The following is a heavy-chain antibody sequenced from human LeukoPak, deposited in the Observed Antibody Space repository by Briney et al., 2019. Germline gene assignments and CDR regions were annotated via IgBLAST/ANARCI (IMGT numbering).Heavy chain of an antibody. V-gene: IGHV1-18*01. J-gene: IGHJ3*02. CDR1: GYIFTNFG. Sequence: ASVKVSCKASGYIFTNFGISWVRQAPGQGLVWMGWISAYKGDTNYAQILQGRVTMTTDTSTSTAYMELRSLRSDDTAVYYCARAGGWARGDYKADAFDIWGQGTMVTVSS. CDR2: ISAYKGDT. D-gene: IGHD6-19*01. CDR3: ARAGGWARGDYKADAFDI.